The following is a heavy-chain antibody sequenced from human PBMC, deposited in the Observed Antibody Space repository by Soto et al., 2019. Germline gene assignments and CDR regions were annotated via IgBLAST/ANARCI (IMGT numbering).Heavy chain of an antibody. Sequence: EVQLLESGGGLVQPGGSLRLSCAASGFTFSSYAMSWVRQAPGKGLEWVSAISGSGGSTYYADSVKGRFTISRDNSKNTPYLQMNSLRAEDTAVYYCAKDRIKIVATIYFDYWGQGTLVTVAS. CDR1: GFTFSSYA. V-gene: IGHV3-23*01. J-gene: IGHJ4*02. CDR3: AKDRIKIVATIYFDY. CDR2: ISGSGGST. D-gene: IGHD5-12*01.